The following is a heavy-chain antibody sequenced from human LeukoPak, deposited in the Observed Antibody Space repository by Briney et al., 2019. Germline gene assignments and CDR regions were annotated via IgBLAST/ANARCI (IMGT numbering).Heavy chain of an antibody. D-gene: IGHD2-2*01. CDR1: GYTFTSYG. V-gene: IGHV1-18*01. J-gene: IGHJ4*02. Sequence: GASVNVSCKASGYTFTSYGISWVRQAPGQGLEWMGWISAYNGNTNYAQKLQGRVTMTTDTSTSTAYMELRSLRSDDTAVYYCARDFFYPVVPAAAPALDYWGQVTLVTVSS. CDR3: ARDFFYPVVPAAAPALDY. CDR2: ISAYNGNT.